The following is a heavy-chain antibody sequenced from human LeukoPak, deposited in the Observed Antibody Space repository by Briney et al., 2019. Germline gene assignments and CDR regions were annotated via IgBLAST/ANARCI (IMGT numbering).Heavy chain of an antibody. V-gene: IGHV1-8*03. Sequence: GASVKVSCKASGYTFTSYDINWVRQATGQGLEWMGWMNPNSGNTVYAQEFQGRVTITRNISISTAYMELSSLRSDDTAVYYCARADWNYANYWGQGTLVTVSS. D-gene: IGHD1-7*01. CDR3: ARADWNYANY. CDR2: MNPNSGNT. J-gene: IGHJ4*02. CDR1: GYTFTSYD.